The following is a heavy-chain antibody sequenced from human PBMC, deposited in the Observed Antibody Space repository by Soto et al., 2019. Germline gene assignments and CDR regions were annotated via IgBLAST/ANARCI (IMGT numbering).Heavy chain of an antibody. V-gene: IGHV3-33*01. J-gene: IGHJ4*02. Sequence: PGGSLRLSCAASGFTFSSYGMHWVRQAPGKGLEWVAVIWYDGSNKYYADSVKGRFTISRDNAKNTLYLQMNSLRAEDTAVYYCARGEEQQLVQDYWGQGTPVTAPQ. CDR1: GFTFSSYG. CDR2: IWYDGSNK. CDR3: ARGEEQQLVQDY. D-gene: IGHD6-13*01.